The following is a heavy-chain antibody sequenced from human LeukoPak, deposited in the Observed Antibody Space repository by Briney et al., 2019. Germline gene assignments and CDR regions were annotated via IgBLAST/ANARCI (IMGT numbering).Heavy chain of an antibody. D-gene: IGHD1-26*01. J-gene: IGHJ6*02. CDR1: SGSISSYY. Sequence: PSETLSLTCTVSSGSISSYYWSWIRQPAGKGLEWIGRIYTSGSTNYNPSLKSRVTMSVDTSKNQFSLKLSSVTAADTAVYYCARDVGDYTNYYYGMDVWGQGTTVTVSS. CDR2: IYTSGST. V-gene: IGHV4-4*07. CDR3: ARDVGDYTNYYYGMDV.